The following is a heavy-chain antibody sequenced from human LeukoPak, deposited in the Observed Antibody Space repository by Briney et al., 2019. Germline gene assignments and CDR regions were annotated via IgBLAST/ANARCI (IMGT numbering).Heavy chain of an antibody. Sequence: PGGSLRLSCAASGFVFNNYGMHWVRQAPGKGLEWAAVIWTDGSKKSYADSVKGRFTFTRDNSKNMLYLQMDSLRADDTAVYYCARRSSGTSGLDYWGQGILVTVSS. CDR2: IWTDGSKK. J-gene: IGHJ4*02. CDR3: ARRSSGTSGLDY. V-gene: IGHV3-33*01. CDR1: GFVFNNYG. D-gene: IGHD1-26*01.